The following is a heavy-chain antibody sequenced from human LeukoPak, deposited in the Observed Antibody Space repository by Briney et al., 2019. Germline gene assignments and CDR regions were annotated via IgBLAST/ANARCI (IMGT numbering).Heavy chain of an antibody. D-gene: IGHD6-13*01. Sequence: GESLKISCKGSGYSFTSYWIGWVRQMPGKGLEWMGIIYPGDSDTRYSPSFQGQVTISADKSISTAYLQWSSLKASDTAMYYCARNSPHLSSWYGQNYYGMDVWGQGTTVTVSS. J-gene: IGHJ6*02. V-gene: IGHV5-51*01. CDR3: ARNSPHLSSWYGQNYYGMDV. CDR2: IYPGDSDT. CDR1: GYSFTSYW.